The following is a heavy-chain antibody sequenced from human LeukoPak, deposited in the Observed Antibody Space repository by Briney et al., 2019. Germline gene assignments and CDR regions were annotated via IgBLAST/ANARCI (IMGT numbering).Heavy chain of an antibody. Sequence: PGGSLRLSCAASGFTFSDYYMSWIRQAPGKGLEWVSYISSSGSTIYYADSVKGRFTISRDNAKNSLYLQMNSLRAEDTAVYYCARDSIKLELPVFDYWGQGTLVTVSS. V-gene: IGHV3-11*01. CDR2: ISSSGSTI. D-gene: IGHD1-7*01. CDR1: GFTFSDYY. CDR3: ARDSIKLELPVFDY. J-gene: IGHJ4*02.